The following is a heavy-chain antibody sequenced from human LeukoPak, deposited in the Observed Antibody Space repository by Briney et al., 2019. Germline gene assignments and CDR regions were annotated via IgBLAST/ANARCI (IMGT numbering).Heavy chain of an antibody. Sequence: RSSQTLSLTCTVSGGSISSGDYYWSWIRQPPGKGLEWIGYIYYSGSTYYNPSLKSRVTISVDTSKNQFSLKLSSVTAADTAVYYCARDQGGYSWNNWFDPWGQGTLVTVSS. D-gene: IGHD5-18*01. CDR1: GGSISSGDYY. J-gene: IGHJ5*02. V-gene: IGHV4-30-4*01. CDR3: ARDQGGYSWNNWFDP. CDR2: IYYSGST.